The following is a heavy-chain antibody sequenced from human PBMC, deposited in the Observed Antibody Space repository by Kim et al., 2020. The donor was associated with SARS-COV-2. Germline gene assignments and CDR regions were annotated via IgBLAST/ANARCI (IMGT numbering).Heavy chain of an antibody. CDR3: AKDSRWSSGYYGRHNSPYDY. V-gene: IGHV3-23*01. CDR1: GFTFSSYA. Sequence: GGSLRLSCAASGFTFSSYAMSWVRQAPGKGLEWVSAISGSGGSTYYADSVKGRFTISRDNSKNTLYLQMNSLRAEDTAVYYCAKDSRWSSGYYGRHNSPYDYWGQGTLVTVSS. CDR2: ISGSGGST. J-gene: IGHJ4*02. D-gene: IGHD3-22*01.